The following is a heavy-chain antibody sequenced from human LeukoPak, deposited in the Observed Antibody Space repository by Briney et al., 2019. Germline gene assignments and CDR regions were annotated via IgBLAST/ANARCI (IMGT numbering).Heavy chain of an antibody. CDR1: GGTFSSYA. Sequence: SVKVSCKASGGTFSSYAISWVRQAPGQGLEWMGGIIPIFGTANYAQKFRGRVTITADESTSTAYMELSSLRSEDTAVYYCARGMQQLVPDDAFDIWGQGTMVTVSS. CDR3: ARGMQQLVPDDAFDI. J-gene: IGHJ3*02. D-gene: IGHD6-13*01. CDR2: IIPIFGTA. V-gene: IGHV1-69*13.